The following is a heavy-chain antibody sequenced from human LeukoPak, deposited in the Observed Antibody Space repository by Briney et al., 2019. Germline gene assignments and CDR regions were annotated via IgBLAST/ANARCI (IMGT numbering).Heavy chain of an antibody. D-gene: IGHD4-11*01. CDR2: VQHIGGET. CDR3: ATYSILNAREFRY. J-gene: IGHJ1*01. V-gene: IGHV3-7*01. CDR1: GFTLSNSW. Sequence: HPGGSLRLSCAGSGFTLSNSWMGWVRQAPGKGLEWVANVQHIGGETYYVDSVKGRFTISRDNVKNSVYLQMNSLGADDTAVYYCATYSILNAREFRYWGQGTLVTVTS.